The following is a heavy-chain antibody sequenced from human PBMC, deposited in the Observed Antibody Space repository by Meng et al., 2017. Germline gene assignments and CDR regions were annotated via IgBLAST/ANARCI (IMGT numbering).Heavy chain of an antibody. CDR3: ARDSSSGWYHNY. D-gene: IGHD6-19*01. CDR1: WFSVTTSY. Sequence: VQLRGTGGSLIRLGVPLLLCCNASWFSVTTSYMSWCRQAPGKGLEWVSVIYSGGSTYYADSVKGRFSISRDNSKNTLYLQMNSLRAEDTAVYFCARDSSSGWYHNYWGQGTLVTVSS. V-gene: IGHV3-53*02. CDR2: IYSGGST. J-gene: IGHJ4*02.